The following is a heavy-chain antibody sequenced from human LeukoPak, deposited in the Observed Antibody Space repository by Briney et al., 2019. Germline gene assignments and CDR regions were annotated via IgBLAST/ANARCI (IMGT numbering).Heavy chain of an antibody. CDR3: AREDPGIAAAGFDY. J-gene: IGHJ4*02. V-gene: IGHV3-21*01. CDR1: GFTFSNYS. CDR2: ISSSSSYI. Sequence: PGGSLRLSCAASGFTFSNYSMNWDRQAPGKGLEWVSSISSSSSYIYYADSVKGRFTISRDNAKNSLYLQMNSLRAEDTAVCYCAREDPGIAAAGFDYWGQGTLVTVSS. D-gene: IGHD6-13*01.